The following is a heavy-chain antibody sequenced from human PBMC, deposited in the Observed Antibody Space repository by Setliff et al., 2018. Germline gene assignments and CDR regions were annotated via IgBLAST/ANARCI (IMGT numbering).Heavy chain of an antibody. Sequence: GASVKVSCKASGYTFTSYDINWVRQATGQGLEWMGWMNPNSGNTGYAQKFQGRVTMTRNTSISTAYMELSSLRSEDTAVYYCARRVGSVGIQLPDYCGQGTLVTVSS. CDR2: MNPNSGNT. D-gene: IGHD5-18*01. CDR1: GYTFTSYD. V-gene: IGHV1-8*02. J-gene: IGHJ4*02. CDR3: ARRVGSVGIQLPDY.